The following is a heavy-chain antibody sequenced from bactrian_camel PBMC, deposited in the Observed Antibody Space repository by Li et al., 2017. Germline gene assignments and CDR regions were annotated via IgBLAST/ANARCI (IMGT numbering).Heavy chain of an antibody. Sequence: VQLVESGGGSVQAGGSLRLACAASVYTPYWSYCMGWFRQAPGKEREGVAAISTDYGSTYYADSVKGRFTISQDVAKRTVYLQMNSLKPDDTAMYYCAADRGGYYYRVPRPADFGYWGQGTQVTVS. J-gene: IGHJ6*01. CDR2: ISTDYGST. D-gene: IGHD2*01. CDR3: AADRGGYYYRVPRPADFGY. CDR1: VYTPYWSYC. V-gene: IGHV3S40*01.